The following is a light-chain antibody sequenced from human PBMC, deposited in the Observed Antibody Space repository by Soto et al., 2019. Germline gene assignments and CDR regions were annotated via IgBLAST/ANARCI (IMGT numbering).Light chain of an antibody. V-gene: IGLV2-14*01. CDR1: SRDVGGYNY. Sequence: QSALTQPASVSGSPGQSITISCTGTSRDVGGYNYVSWHQQHPGKAPKVIITEVSNRPSGVSNRFSGSKSGNTASLTISGLQAEDEAEYYCSSYTNINTRACVFGTGTKVTVL. CDR2: EVS. J-gene: IGLJ1*01. CDR3: SSYTNINTRACV.